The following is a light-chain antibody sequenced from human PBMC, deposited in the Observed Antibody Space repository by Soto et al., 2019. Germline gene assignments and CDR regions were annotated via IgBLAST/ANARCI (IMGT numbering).Light chain of an antibody. CDR2: GAS. CDR1: QSVSRY. V-gene: IGKV3-20*01. CDR3: QQYGSSPPT. J-gene: IGKJ1*01. Sequence: EIVLTQAPGTLSLSPGERATLSCRAGQSVSRYLTWYQQKPGQGPRVLIYGASSRATGIPDRFSGSGSGTDFTLTINRLEPEDFAVYYCQQYGSSPPTFGQGTKVDIK.